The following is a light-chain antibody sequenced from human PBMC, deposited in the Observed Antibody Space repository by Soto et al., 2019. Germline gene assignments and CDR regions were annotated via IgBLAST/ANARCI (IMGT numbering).Light chain of an antibody. CDR3: SSYRAYRALEV. Sequence: WALTEPDSGAGYLGESITISSTGTNTDIGGYNYVSWYQQHPGKAPKLVIYDVSNRPSGVSNRFSGSKSGFTASLTISGLQAADDAHYYCSSYRAYRALEVFGTGTKVTVL. J-gene: IGLJ1*01. CDR2: DVS. CDR1: NTDIGGYNY. V-gene: IGLV2-14*03.